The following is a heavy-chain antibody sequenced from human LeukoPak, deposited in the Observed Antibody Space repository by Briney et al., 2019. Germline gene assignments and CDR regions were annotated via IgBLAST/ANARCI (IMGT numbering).Heavy chain of an antibody. D-gene: IGHD3-22*01. J-gene: IGHJ6*02. Sequence: SETLPLTCTVSGGSISSSSYYWGWIRQPPGKGLEWIATIYYTGSTYYNPSLKSRVTISVDTSKNQFSLKLSSVTAADTAVYYCARQPGYYDSSGYYPLPYYYGMDVWGQGTTVTVSS. CDR3: ARQPGYYDSSGYYPLPYYYGMDV. V-gene: IGHV4-39*01. CDR1: GGSISSSSYY. CDR2: IYYTGST.